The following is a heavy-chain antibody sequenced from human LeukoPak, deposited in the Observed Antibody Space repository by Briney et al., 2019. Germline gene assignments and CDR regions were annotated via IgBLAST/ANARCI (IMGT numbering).Heavy chain of an antibody. CDR3: AKVSGLGWHFDY. J-gene: IGHJ4*02. Sequence: GGSLRLSCAASGFTFSNYEMNWVRQAPGKGLEWVSFISTSGSLIYYAVSVKGRFTISRDNAKNSLFLHMNSLRAEDTAVYYCAKVSGLGWHFDYWGQGTLVTVSS. V-gene: IGHV3-48*03. D-gene: IGHD1-26*01. CDR1: GFTFSNYE. CDR2: ISTSGSLI.